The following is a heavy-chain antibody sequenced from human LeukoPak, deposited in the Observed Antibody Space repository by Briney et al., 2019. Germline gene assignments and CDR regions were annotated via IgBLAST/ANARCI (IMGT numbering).Heavy chain of an antibody. CDR2: ISSSSSYI. Sequence: GGSLRLSCAASGFTFSSYSMNWVRQAPGKGLEWVSSISSSSSYIYYADSVKGRFTISRDNAKNSLYLQMNSLRAEDTAVYYCATDPGYCSGGSCTSDPWGQGTLVTVSS. D-gene: IGHD2-15*01. J-gene: IGHJ5*02. V-gene: IGHV3-21*01. CDR1: GFTFSSYS. CDR3: ATDPGYCSGGSCTSDP.